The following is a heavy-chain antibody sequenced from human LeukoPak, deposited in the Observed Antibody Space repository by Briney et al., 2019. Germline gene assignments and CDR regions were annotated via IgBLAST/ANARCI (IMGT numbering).Heavy chain of an antibody. Sequence: PGGSLRLSCAASGFTFDDYGMSWVRQAPGKGLEWVSGINWNGGNTGYADSVKGRFTISRDNAKNSLYLQMNSLRAEDTALYYCARDYCSSTSFGCYYGMDVWGQGTTVTVSS. CDR2: INWNGGNT. CDR3: ARDYCSSTSFGCYYGMDV. J-gene: IGHJ6*02. D-gene: IGHD2-2*01. CDR1: GFTFDDYG. V-gene: IGHV3-20*04.